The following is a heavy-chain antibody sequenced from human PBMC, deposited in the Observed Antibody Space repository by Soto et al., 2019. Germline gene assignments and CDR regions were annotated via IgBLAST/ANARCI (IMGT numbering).Heavy chain of an antibody. CDR2: ISGSGGST. J-gene: IGHJ4*02. V-gene: IGHV3-23*01. Sequence: EVQLLESGGGLVQPGGSLRLSCAASGFTFSSYAMSWVRQAPGKGLEWVSAISGSGGSTYYADSVKGRFTISRDNSKNRLYLPMNSLRAEDTAVYYCAKDYYDSSGYYQWAYYFDYWGQGTLVTVSS. CDR3: AKDYYDSSGYYQWAYYFDY. D-gene: IGHD3-22*01. CDR1: GFTFSSYA.